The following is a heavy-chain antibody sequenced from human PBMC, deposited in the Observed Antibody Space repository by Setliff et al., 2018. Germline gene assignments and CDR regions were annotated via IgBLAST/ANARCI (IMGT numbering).Heavy chain of an antibody. CDR3: ARRNYYYDSSGYYSPTFFDY. J-gene: IGHJ4*02. D-gene: IGHD3-22*01. CDR1: GYTFTSYA. V-gene: IGHV7-4-1*02. CDR2: INTNTGNP. Sequence: ASVKVSCKASGYTFTSYAMNWVRQAPGQGLEWMGWINTNTGNPTYAQGLTGRFVFSLDTSVSTAYLQISSLKAEDTAVYYCARRNYYYDSSGYYSPTFFDYWGQGTLVTVSS.